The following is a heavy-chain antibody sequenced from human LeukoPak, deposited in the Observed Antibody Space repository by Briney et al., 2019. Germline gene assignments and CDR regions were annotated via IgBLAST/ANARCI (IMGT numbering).Heavy chain of an antibody. V-gene: IGHV3-21*04. D-gene: IGHD6-6*01. J-gene: IGHJ4*02. CDR3: ARSPEEQLVHVHDY. CDR2: ISSSGSTI. CDR1: GFKFSIYS. Sequence: PGGSLRLSCAASGFKFSIYSMNWVRQAPGKGLEWVSSISSSGSTIYYADSVKGRFTISRDNAKNSLYLQMNSLRAEDTAVYYCARSPEEQLVHVHDYWGQGTLVTVSS.